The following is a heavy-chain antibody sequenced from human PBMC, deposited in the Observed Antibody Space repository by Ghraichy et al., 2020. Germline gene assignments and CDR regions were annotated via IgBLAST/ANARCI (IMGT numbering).Heavy chain of an antibody. CDR3: ARVPTMFGVAPWGMDI. CDR1: GASISGFY. CDR2: IYYSGTT. Sequence: ESLRLSCTVSGASISGFYWSWIRQPPGRGLEWIGHIYYSGTTNYSPSLKSRLTLSVDRSQNLVSLRLSSMTSADTAVYYCARVPTMFGVAPWGMDIWGQGTTVTVS. D-gene: IGHD3-3*01. V-gene: IGHV4-59*01. J-gene: IGHJ6*02.